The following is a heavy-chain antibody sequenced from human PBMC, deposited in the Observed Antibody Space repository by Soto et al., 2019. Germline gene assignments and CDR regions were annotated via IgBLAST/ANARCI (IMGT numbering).Heavy chain of an antibody. CDR2: ISSGSSYI. CDR1: GFIFTGYN. Sequence: GVLRLSCAASGFIFTGYNMNWVRQAPGKGLEWVSSISSGSSYIYYADSVKGRFTISRDNTKNSLYLQMNTLRAEDTALYYCARRRAAAGTLTFDYWGQGTQVTVSS. D-gene: IGHD6-13*01. V-gene: IGHV3-21*01. J-gene: IGHJ4*02. CDR3: ARRRAAAGTLTFDY.